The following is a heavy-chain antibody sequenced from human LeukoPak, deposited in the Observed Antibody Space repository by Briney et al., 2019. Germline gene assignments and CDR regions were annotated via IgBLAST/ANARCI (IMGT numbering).Heavy chain of an antibody. CDR3: ARVSDYYYYGMDV. CDR2: ISSSSSYI. J-gene: IGHJ6*02. V-gene: IGHV3-21*01. Sequence: GGSLRLSCAASGFTFSSYSMNWVRQAPGKGLEWVSSISSSSSYIYYADSVKGRFTISRDNARNSLYLQMNSLRAEDTAVYYCARVSDYYYYGMDVWGQGTTVTVSS. CDR1: GFTFSSYS.